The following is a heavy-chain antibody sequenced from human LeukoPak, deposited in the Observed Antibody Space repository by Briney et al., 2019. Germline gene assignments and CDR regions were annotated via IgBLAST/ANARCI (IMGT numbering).Heavy chain of an antibody. J-gene: IGHJ2*01. V-gene: IGHV1-8*03. Sequence: ASVKVSCKASGYTFTRYDINWVRQATGQGLEWMGWANLKSGNTGSAQKFQGRVTITTDESTSTAYMELSSLRSGDTAVYYCARDRTYPKGRAYCGGDCYWYWYFDLWGRGTLVTVSS. CDR1: GYTFTRYD. CDR3: ARDRTYPKGRAYCGGDCYWYWYFDL. CDR2: ANLKSGNT. D-gene: IGHD2-21*01.